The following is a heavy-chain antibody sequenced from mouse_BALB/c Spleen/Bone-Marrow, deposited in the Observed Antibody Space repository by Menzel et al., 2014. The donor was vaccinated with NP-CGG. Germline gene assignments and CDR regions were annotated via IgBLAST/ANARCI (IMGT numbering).Heavy chain of an antibody. CDR3: ARRDYGSSFYAMDY. D-gene: IGHD1-1*01. V-gene: IGHV1S135*01. Sequence: EVQLQQSGPELMKPGASVKISCKASGYSFTSYYMHWVKQSHGKSLEWIGYIDPFNGGTSYNQKFKGKATLTVDKSSSTAHMHFSSLTSEDSAVYYCARRDYGSSFYAMDYWGQGTSVTVSS. J-gene: IGHJ4*01. CDR1: GYSFTSYY. CDR2: IDPFNGGT.